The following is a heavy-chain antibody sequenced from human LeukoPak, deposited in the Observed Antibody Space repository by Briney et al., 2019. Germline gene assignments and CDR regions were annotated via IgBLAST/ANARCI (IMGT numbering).Heavy chain of an antibody. J-gene: IGHJ6*02. CDR1: GEAFSSYE. CDR3: ARKVPIYGMDV. Sequence: GASVKVSCKASGEAFSSYEITWVRQAPGQGLEWMGRIVPIPGTSNYAEKFQGRVTITADRSTNTAYMDLNSLRYGDTAVYYCARKVPIYGMDVWGQGTSVTVSS. D-gene: IGHD2-2*02. CDR2: IVPIPGTS. V-gene: IGHV1-69*04.